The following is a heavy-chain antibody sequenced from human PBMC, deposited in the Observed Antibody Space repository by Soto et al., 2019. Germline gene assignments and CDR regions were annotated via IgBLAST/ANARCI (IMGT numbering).Heavy chain of an antibody. J-gene: IGHJ4*02. CDR3: ARAPPGGYYFDY. D-gene: IGHD5-12*01. V-gene: IGHV6-1*01. CDR2: TYYRSKWHD. Sequence: PSQTLSLTCAISGDSVSSNSVAWNWIRQSPSRGLEWLGMTYYRSKWHDDYAVPVKSRMTINADPSKNQFSLQLGSVTPEDSAVYYCARAPPGGYYFDYWGQGTLVTVSS. CDR1: GDSVSSNSVA.